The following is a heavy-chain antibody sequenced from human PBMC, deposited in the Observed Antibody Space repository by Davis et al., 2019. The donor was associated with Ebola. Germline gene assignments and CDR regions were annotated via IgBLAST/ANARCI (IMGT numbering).Heavy chain of an antibody. CDR3: AREHRSGGSIDAFDI. J-gene: IGHJ3*02. V-gene: IGHV1-2*04. CDR2: INPNSGGT. Sequence: AASVTVSCKASGYTFTGYYMHWVRQAPGQGLEWMGWINPNSGGTNYAQKFQGWVTMTRDTPISTAYMELSRLRSDDTAVYYCAREHRSGGSIDAFDIWGQGTMVTVSS. CDR1: GYTFTGYY. D-gene: IGHD2-15*01.